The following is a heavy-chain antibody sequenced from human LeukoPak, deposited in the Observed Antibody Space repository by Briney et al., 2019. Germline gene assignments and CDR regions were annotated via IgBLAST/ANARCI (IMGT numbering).Heavy chain of an antibody. D-gene: IGHD1-1*01. Sequence: PSETLSLTCAVYGGSFSGYYWNWIRQPPGKGLEWIGYIYHSGSTYYNPSLKSRVTISVDRSKNQFSLKLGSVTAADTAVYYCARVNINNWHSCDYWGQGTLVTVSS. CDR1: GGSFSGYY. V-gene: IGHV4-34*01. J-gene: IGHJ4*02. CDR2: IYHSGST. CDR3: ARVNINNWHSCDY.